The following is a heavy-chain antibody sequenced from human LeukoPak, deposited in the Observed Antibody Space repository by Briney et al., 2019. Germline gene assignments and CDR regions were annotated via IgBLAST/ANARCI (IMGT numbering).Heavy chain of an antibody. CDR2: INWNGGST. V-gene: IGHV3-20*04. J-gene: IGHJ4*02. CDR3: ARDHVYYDSSGLTRYYFDY. Sequence: GGSLRLSCAASGFTFDDYGMGWVRQAPGKGLEWVSGINWNGGSTGYADSVKGRFTISRDNAKNSLYLQMNSLRAEDTALYYCARDHVYYDSSGLTRYYFDYWGQGTLVTVSS. CDR1: GFTFDDYG. D-gene: IGHD3-22*01.